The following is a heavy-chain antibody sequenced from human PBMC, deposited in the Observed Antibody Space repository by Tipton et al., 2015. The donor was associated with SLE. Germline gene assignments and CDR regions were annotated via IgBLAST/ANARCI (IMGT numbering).Heavy chain of an antibody. J-gene: IGHJ3*02. CDR1: GGSISSHY. CDR2: IYYSGST. CDR3: ARLLLISPTDAFDI. Sequence: TLSLTCTVSGGSISSHYWSWIRQPPGKGLEWIGYIYYSGSTNYNPSLKSRVTISVDTSKNQFSLKLSSVTAADTAVYYCARLLLISPTDAFDIWGQGTMATVSS. V-gene: IGHV4-59*11.